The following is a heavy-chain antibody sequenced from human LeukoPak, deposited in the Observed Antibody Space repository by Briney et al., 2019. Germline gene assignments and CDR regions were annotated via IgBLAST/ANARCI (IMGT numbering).Heavy chain of an antibody. Sequence: SETLSLTCTVSGGSVSSYYWSWIRQPPGKGPEWIGYIYDIGSTKYNPSLKSRVTMSVDTSKNQFSLKLSSVTAADTAVYHCARTYYYDSSGYLNHWFDPWGQGTLVTVSS. V-gene: IGHV4-59*08. J-gene: IGHJ5*02. CDR2: IYDIGST. CDR3: ARTYYYDSSGYLNHWFDP. CDR1: GGSVSSYY. D-gene: IGHD3-22*01.